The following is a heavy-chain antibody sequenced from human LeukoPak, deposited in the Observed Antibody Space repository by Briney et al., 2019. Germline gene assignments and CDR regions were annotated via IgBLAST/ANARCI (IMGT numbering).Heavy chain of an antibody. CDR3: ARAPHFFDTSGSRYYFDY. J-gene: IGHJ4*02. CDR1: GGSISSYY. CDR2: IYYSGNT. D-gene: IGHD3-22*01. V-gene: IGHV4-39*07. Sequence: SETLSLTCTVSGGSISSYYWSWIRQPPGKGLEWIGSIYYSGNTYYSPSLMSQVTISVDTSKNQFSLNLSSVTAADTAVYYCARAPHFFDTSGSRYYFDYWGQGALVTVSS.